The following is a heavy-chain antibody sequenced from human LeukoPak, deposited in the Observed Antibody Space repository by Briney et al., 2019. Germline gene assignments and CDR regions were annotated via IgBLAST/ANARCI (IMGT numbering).Heavy chain of an antibody. Sequence: GGSLRLSCAASGFTFSSYEMNWVRQAPGKGLEWVSYISSSGSTIYYADSVKGRFTISRDNAKNSLYLQMNSLRAEDTAVYYCARDPLGYCSCTSCSDYWGQGTLVTVSS. J-gene: IGHJ4*02. CDR1: GFTFSSYE. V-gene: IGHV3-48*03. CDR3: ARDPLGYCSCTSCSDY. D-gene: IGHD2-2*01. CDR2: ISSSGSTI.